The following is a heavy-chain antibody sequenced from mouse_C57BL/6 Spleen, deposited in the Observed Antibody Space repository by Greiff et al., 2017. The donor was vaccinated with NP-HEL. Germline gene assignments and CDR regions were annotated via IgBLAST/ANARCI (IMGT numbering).Heavy chain of an antibody. J-gene: IGHJ3*01. CDR1: GYTFTSYW. Sequence: QVQLLQPGAELVRPGSSVKLSCKASGYTFTSYWMHWVKQRPIQGLEWIGNIDPSDSETHYNQKFKDKATLTVDKSSSTAYMQLSSLTSEDSAVYYCARLGTTVAGAYWGQGTLVTVSA. CDR3: ARLGTTVAGAY. D-gene: IGHD1-1*01. V-gene: IGHV1-52*01. CDR2: IDPSDSET.